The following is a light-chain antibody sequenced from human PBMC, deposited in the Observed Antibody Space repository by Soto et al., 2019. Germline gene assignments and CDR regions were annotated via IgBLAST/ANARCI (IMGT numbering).Light chain of an antibody. CDR3: QQYGSSIT. CDR2: DAS. V-gene: IGKV3-20*01. J-gene: IGKJ5*01. CDR1: QSVSSY. Sequence: IVLARSPGTLSLSPVEXXTLXGRASQSVSSYLAWYQQKPGQAPRLLIYDASNRATGIPARFSGGGSGTDFTLTISRLEPEDFAVYYCQQYGSSITFGQGTRLEIK.